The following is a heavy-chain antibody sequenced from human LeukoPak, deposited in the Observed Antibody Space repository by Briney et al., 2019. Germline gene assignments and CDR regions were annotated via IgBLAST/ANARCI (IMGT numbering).Heavy chain of an antibody. CDR2: ITSGGAST. CDR1: GFSISDYY. Sequence: PGGSLRLSCDASGFSISDYYMSWIRQSPGKGLEWMSYITSGGASTNYADSVKGRFTISRDKAKNSVALQLNSLRAEDTAVYYCTRQRRGTYYAFDSWGQGTLVTVSS. CDR3: TRQRRGTYYAFDS. J-gene: IGHJ4*02. V-gene: IGHV3-11*01. D-gene: IGHD3-16*01.